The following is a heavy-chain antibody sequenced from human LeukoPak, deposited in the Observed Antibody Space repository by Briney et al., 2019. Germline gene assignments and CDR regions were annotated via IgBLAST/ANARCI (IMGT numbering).Heavy chain of an antibody. CDR2: INPNSGGT. J-gene: IGHJ4*02. V-gene: IGHV1-2*02. D-gene: IGHD3-10*01. CDR1: GYTFTGYC. CDR3: ASSVWSSWNCFDY. Sequence: ASVKVSCKASGYTFTGYCMHWVRQAPGQGLEWMGWINPNSGGTNYAQKFQGRVTMTRDTSISTAYMELSRLRSDDTAVYYCASSVWSSWNCFDYWGQGTLVTVSS.